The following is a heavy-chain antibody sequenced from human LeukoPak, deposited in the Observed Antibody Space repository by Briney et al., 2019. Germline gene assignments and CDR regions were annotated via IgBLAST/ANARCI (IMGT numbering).Heavy chain of an antibody. Sequence: SQTLSLTCTVSGGSISSGSYYWSWIRQPAEKGVEWIGRIYASGSTNYNPSLKSRVTISVDTSKNQLSLKLSSVTAADTAVYCCARDIVVVPAASAYYYYYMDVRGKGTTVTVSS. CDR2: IYASGST. CDR1: GGSISSGSYY. V-gene: IGHV4-61*02. CDR3: ARDIVVVPAASAYYYYYMDV. J-gene: IGHJ6*03. D-gene: IGHD2-2*01.